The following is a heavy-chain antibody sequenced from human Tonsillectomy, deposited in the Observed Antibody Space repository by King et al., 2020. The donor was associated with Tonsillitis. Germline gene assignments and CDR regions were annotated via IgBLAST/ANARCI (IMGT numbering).Heavy chain of an antibody. CDR1: GFSFGRFG. CDR2: MYDASPRT. CDR3: AKDMGEFDSGGASHF. V-gene: IGHV3-23*03. J-gene: IGHJ4*02. D-gene: IGHD2-21*01. Sequence: VQLVESGGGLVQPGGSLKLSCVASGFSFGRFGMGWVRQAPGKGLEWVSFMYDASPRTYYTESVKGRFTISRDNYNNRLYLQMSSLKADDTAVYYCAKDMGEFDSGGASHFWGQGTLVTVSS.